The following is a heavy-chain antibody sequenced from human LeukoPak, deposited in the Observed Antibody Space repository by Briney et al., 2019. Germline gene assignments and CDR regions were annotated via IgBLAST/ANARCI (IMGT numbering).Heavy chain of an antibody. D-gene: IGHD3-3*01. CDR2: INPNSGDT. Sequence: GASVKVSCKASGYTFIGFYMHWVRQAPGQGLEWMGWINPNSGDTKSPQKFQGRVTITADESTSTAYMELSSLRSEDTAVYYCARDSKQYYDFWSGYYRFDPWGQGTLVTVSS. J-gene: IGHJ5*02. CDR1: GYTFIGFY. CDR3: ARDSKQYYDFWSGYYRFDP. V-gene: IGHV1-2*02.